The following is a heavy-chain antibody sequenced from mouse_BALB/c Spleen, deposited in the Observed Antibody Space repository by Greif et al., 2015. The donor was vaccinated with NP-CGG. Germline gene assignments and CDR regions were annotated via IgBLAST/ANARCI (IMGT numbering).Heavy chain of an antibody. CDR1: GFSIKDTY. CDR3: VLYRYDLSWFAY. D-gene: IGHD2-14*01. J-gene: IGHJ3*01. Sequence: VQLQQSGAELVKPGASVKLSCTASGFSIKDTYMHWVKQRPEQGLEWIGRIAPANGHTRYDSKFQGKATITADTSSNTAYLQLSSLTSEDTAVYCSVLYRYDLSWFAYWGQGTLVAVSA. CDR2: IAPANGHT. V-gene: IGHV14-3*02.